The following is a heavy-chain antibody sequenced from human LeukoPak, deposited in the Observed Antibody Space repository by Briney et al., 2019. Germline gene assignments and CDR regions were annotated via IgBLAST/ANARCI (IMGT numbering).Heavy chain of an antibody. CDR2: INQDGSET. V-gene: IGHV3-7*01. CDR3: TKALDF. CDR1: GFTFRDSW. J-gene: IGHJ4*02. Sequence: EGSLRLSCAASGFTFRDSWMDWVRQAPGKGLEWVANINQDGSETYYVDSAKGRFTISRDNAKNSLYLQMDSLRVEDTAMYYCTKALDFWGQGTLVTVSS.